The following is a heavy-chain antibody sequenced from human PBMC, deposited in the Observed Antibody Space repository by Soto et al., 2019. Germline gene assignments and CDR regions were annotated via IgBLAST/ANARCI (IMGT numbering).Heavy chain of an antibody. D-gene: IGHD3-9*01. V-gene: IGHV4-34*01. CDR3: ARGRHILTGYYKGYYYGMDV. J-gene: IGHJ6*02. Sequence: SGTLSLTCAIDSRSFRGYYWRWISGPAGKGLEWIGEINHSGSTNYNPSLKSRVTISVDTSKNQFSLKLSSVTAADTAVYYCARGRHILTGYYKGYYYGMDVWGQGTTVS. CDR1: SRSFRGYY. CDR2: INHSGST.